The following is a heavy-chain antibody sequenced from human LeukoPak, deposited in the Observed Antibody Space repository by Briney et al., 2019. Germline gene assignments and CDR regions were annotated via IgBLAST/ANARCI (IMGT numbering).Heavy chain of an antibody. Sequence: PSETLSLTCTVSGGSISSSSYYWGWIRQPPGKGLEWIGSVYYSGSTYYNPSLKSRVTISVDTSKNQFSLKLSSVTAADTAVYYCARGVGSARRYYFDYWGQGTLVTVSS. CDR2: VYYSGST. J-gene: IGHJ4*02. V-gene: IGHV4-39*07. CDR1: GGSISSSSYY. CDR3: ARGVGSARRYYFDY. D-gene: IGHD6-6*01.